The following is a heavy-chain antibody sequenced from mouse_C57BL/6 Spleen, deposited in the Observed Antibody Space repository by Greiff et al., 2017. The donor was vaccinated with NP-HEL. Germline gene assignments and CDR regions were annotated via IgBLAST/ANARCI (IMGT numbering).Heavy chain of an antibody. CDR3: AREGERGYFDV. Sequence: EVQVVESGGGLVKPGGSLKLSCAASGFTFSSYAMSWVRQTPEKRLEWVATISDGGSYTYYPDNVKGRFTISRDNAKNNLYLQMSHLKSEDTAMYYCAREGERGYFDVWGTGTTVTVSS. J-gene: IGHJ1*03. V-gene: IGHV5-4*01. CDR2: ISDGGSYT. CDR1: GFTFSSYA.